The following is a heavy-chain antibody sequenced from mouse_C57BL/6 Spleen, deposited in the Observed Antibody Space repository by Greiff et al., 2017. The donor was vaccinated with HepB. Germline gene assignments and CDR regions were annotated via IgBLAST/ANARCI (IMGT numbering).Heavy chain of an antibody. CDR2: INPSSGYT. J-gene: IGHJ2*01. Sequence: QVQLQQSGAELAKPGASVKLSCKASGYTFTSYWMHWVKQRPGQGLEWIGYINPSSGYTKYNQKFKDKATLTADKSSSTAYMQLSSLTYEDSAVYYCARIPITTVVDFDYWGQGTTLTVSS. CDR1: GYTFTSYW. V-gene: IGHV1-7*01. D-gene: IGHD1-1*01. CDR3: ARIPITTVVDFDY.